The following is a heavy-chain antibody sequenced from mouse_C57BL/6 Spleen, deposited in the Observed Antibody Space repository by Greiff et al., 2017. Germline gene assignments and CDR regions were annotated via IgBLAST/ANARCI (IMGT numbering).Heavy chain of an antibody. J-gene: IGHJ4*01. CDR3: ANLYYGNYYAMDY. CDR2: ISYDGSN. V-gene: IGHV3-6*01. CDR1: GYSITSGYY. D-gene: IGHD2-1*01. Sequence: VQLKESGPGLVKPSQSLSLTCSVTGYSITSGYYWNWIRQFPGNKLEWMGDISYDGSNNYNPSLKNRISITRDTSKNQFFLKLNSVTTEDTATYYCANLYYGNYYAMDYWGQGTSVTVSS.